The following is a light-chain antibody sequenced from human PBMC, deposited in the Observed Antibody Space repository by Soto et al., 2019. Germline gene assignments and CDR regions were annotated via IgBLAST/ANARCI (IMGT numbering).Light chain of an antibody. CDR3: AVWDDSLSGRV. Sequence: QSVLTQPPSASGTPGQRVTISCSGSSSNIGSHNIYWYQQLPGTAPQLLIYKNNQRPSGVPDRFSGSKSGTPASLAISGLRSEDEADYYCAVWDDSLSGRVFGGGTKLTVL. CDR2: KNN. J-gene: IGLJ2*01. V-gene: IGLV1-47*01. CDR1: SSNIGSHN.